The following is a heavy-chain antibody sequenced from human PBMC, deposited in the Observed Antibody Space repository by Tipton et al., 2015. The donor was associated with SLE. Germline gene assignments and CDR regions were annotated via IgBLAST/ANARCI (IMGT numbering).Heavy chain of an antibody. CDR1: GGSISSNNFH. D-gene: IGHD6-19*01. J-gene: IGHJ2*01. CDR3: ARIGQWLVQGYFDL. V-gene: IGHV4-39*01. Sequence: TLSLTCTVSGGSISSNNFHWGWVRQSPGKGLEWIAKVHHSGTTSYNPSLNSRVTIFIDTPKNQFSLKLRSVTAADTAVYYCARIGQWLVQGYFDLWGRGTLVTVSS. CDR2: VHHSGTT.